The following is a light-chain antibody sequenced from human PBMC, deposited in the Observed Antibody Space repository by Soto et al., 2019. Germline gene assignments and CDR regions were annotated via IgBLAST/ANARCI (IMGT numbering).Light chain of an antibody. CDR1: QSVSSSY. CDR2: SSS. J-gene: IGKJ1*01. Sequence: EVVLTQSPGTLSLSPGERATLSCGASQSVSSSYLVWSQQKPGQAPRLLIVSSSRRPTDVPARFSGSGSGTDFTLTISSLQSEDSAFYYCQQYNNLPPTFGQGSKVDVK. V-gene: IGKV3-20*01. CDR3: QQYNNLPPT.